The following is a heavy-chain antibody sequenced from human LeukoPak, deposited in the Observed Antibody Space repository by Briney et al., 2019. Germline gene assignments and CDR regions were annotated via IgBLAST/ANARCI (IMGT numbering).Heavy chain of an antibody. V-gene: IGHV4-34*01. Sequence: SETLSLTCAVYGGSFSGYYWSWIRQPPGKGLEWIGEINHSGSTNYNPSLKSRVTISVDTSKNQFSLKLSSVTAADTAVYYCARRSGSFTSSFDYWGQGTLVTVSS. CDR3: ARRSGSFTSSFDY. CDR1: GGSFSGYY. CDR2: INHSGST. D-gene: IGHD3-10*01. J-gene: IGHJ4*02.